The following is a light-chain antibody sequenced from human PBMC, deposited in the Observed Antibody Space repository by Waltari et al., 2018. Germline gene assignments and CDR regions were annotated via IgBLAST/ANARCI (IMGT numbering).Light chain of an antibody. CDR1: SSNIGRNN. CDR3: AAWDNSLSGRVV. V-gene: IGLV1-47*01. J-gene: IGLJ2*01. Sequence: QSVVTQPPSASGTPGQRVTISCSGSSSNIGRNNVYWYQQLPGTAPKLLIYKNNLRPSGFPYRSSGSKSGPSATLAISGLRSEDEADYYCAAWDNSLSGRVVFGGGTKLTVL. CDR2: KNN.